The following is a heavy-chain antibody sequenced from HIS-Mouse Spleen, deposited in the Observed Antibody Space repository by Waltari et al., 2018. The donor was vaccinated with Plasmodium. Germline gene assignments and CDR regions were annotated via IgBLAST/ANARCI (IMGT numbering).Heavy chain of an antibody. CDR1: GFPLSSYW. D-gene: IGHD6-13*01. CDR3: ASSWYWYFDL. Sequence: EVHLVESGGGLVQPGGSMRLPWAASGFPLSSYWMGWVLQAPGKGLEWVANIKQDGSEKYYVDSVKGRFTISRDNAKNSLYLQMNSLRAEDTAVYYCASSWYWYFDLWGRGTLVTVSS. V-gene: IGHV3-7*01. J-gene: IGHJ2*01. CDR2: IKQDGSEK.